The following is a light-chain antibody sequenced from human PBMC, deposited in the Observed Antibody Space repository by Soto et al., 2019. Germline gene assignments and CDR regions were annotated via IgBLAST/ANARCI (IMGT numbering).Light chain of an antibody. CDR3: HQRTNWPSIT. CDR1: QSVSNY. CDR2: GAS. V-gene: IGKV3-11*02. Sequence: EIVLTQSPATLSLSPGETATLSCRASQSVSNYLAWYQHKPGQAPRLLIYGASNRATGVSARISGSGSGREFSLIIISLEPEDSAVYYCHQRTNWPSITFGQGTRLEI. J-gene: IGKJ5*01.